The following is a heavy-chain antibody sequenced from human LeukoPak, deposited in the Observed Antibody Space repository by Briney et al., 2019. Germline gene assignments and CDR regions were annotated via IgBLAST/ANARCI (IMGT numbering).Heavy chain of an antibody. Sequence: GGSLRLSCAASGFTFSSYSMNWVRQAPGKGLEWVSSISSSSSCIYYADSVKGRFTISRDNAMHSLYLQMNSLRAEDTAVYYCARDPVADYWGQGTLVTVSS. CDR1: GFTFSSYS. CDR2: ISSSSSCI. V-gene: IGHV3-21*01. CDR3: ARDPVADY. J-gene: IGHJ4*02.